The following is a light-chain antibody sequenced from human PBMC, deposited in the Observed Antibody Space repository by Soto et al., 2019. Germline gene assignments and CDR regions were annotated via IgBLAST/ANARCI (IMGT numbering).Light chain of an antibody. CDR1: RSNIGTNP. V-gene: IGLV1-44*01. Sequence: QSVLTQPPSASGTPGQSVSISCSGSRSNIGTNPVNWYQQLPGTAPKLLFYTNTQRPSGVPDPFSASKSGTSASLAISGRQSEDEADYYCPAWDHSLNSVIFGGGTKLTVL. CDR2: TNT. CDR3: PAWDHSLNSVI. J-gene: IGLJ2*01.